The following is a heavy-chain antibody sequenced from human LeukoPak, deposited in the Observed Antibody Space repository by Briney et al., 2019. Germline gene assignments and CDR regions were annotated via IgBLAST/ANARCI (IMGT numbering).Heavy chain of an antibody. V-gene: IGHV3-30*04. CDR1: GFTFSSYA. J-gene: IGHJ5*02. Sequence: GGSLRLSCAASGFTFSSYAMHWVRQAPGKGLEWVTIISFDGSNKYYADSVKGRFTISRDYSKNTLYLQMKSLRAEDTALYYCARGDKQLVFERRKGGFDPWGQGTLVTVSS. D-gene: IGHD6-13*01. CDR3: ARGDKQLVFERRKGGFDP. CDR2: ISFDGSNK.